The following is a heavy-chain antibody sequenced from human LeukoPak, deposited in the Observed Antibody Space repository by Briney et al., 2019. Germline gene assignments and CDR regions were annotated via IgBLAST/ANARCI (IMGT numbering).Heavy chain of an antibody. CDR2: IYYSGST. CDR3: VTGNLGDYGRDAFDI. CDR1: GGSISSGGYY. J-gene: IGHJ3*02. D-gene: IGHD4-17*01. V-gene: IGHV4-31*03. Sequence: PSETLSLTCTVSGGSISSGGYYWSWIRQHPGKGLEWIGYIYYSGSTYYNPSLKSRVTISVDTSKNQFSLKLSSVTAADTAVYYCVTGNLGDYGRDAFDIWGQGTMVTVSS.